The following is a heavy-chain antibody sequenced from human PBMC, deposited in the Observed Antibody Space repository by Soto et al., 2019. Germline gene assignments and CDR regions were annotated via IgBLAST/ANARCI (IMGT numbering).Heavy chain of an antibody. CDR2: ISAYNGTA. J-gene: IGHJ6*02. CDR1: GYTFTCYG. V-gene: IGHV1-18*01. D-gene: IGHD3-9*01. CDR3: ARASNYYDILTGYYPGTTNYYYYYGMEV. Sequence: ASVKVSCKASGYTFTCYGISWVRQAPGQGLEWMGWISAYNGTANYAQKFQGRVTITADESTSTAYMELSSLRSEDTAVYYCARASNYYDILTGYYPGTTNYYYYYGMEVWGQGTTVTVSS.